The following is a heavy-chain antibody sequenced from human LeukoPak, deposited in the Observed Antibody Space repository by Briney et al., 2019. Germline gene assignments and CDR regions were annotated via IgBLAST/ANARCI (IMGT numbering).Heavy chain of an antibody. CDR2: ISNSGSMT. CDR3: ARALHFDY. Sequence: QAGGSLRLSCAASGFSFSNYNMNWVRQAPGKGLEWVSFISNSGSMTHYADSVKGRFTISRDNAKNSLYLQMNSLRAEDTAVYYCARALHFDYWGQGTLVTVSS. J-gene: IGHJ4*02. V-gene: IGHV3-48*04. CDR1: GFSFSNYN.